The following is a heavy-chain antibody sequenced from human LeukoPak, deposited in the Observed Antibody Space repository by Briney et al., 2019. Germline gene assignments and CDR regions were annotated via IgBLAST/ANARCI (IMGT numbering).Heavy chain of an antibody. CDR2: VSGSGGST. D-gene: IGHD3-22*01. CDR3: AKGGGEDSSGYYYFDY. Sequence: GGPLRLSCAASGFTFSSYAMSWVRQAPGKGLEWVSVVSGSGGSTYYADSVKGRFTISRDNSKNTLYLQMNSLRAEDTAVYYCAKGGGEDSSGYYYFDYWGQGTLVTVSS. J-gene: IGHJ4*02. CDR1: GFTFSSYA. V-gene: IGHV3-23*01.